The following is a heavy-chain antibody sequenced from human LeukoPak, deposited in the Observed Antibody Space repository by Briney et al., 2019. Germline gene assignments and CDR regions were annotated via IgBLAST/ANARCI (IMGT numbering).Heavy chain of an antibody. J-gene: IGHJ4*02. CDR3: ARDEGPGIAAAGPSFDY. D-gene: IGHD6-13*01. Sequence: GGSLRLSCAASGFTFSSYSMNWVRQAPGKGLEWVSYISSSSSYIYYADSVKGRFTISRDNAKNSLYLQMNSLRAEDTAVYYCARDEGPGIAAAGPSFDYWGQGTLVTVSS. V-gene: IGHV3-21*05. CDR2: ISSSSSYI. CDR1: GFTFSSYS.